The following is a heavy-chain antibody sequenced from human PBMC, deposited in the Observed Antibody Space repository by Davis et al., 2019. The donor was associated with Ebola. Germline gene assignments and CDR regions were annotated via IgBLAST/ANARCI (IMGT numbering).Heavy chain of an antibody. CDR3: ARDGPLFALGDYYYGMDV. J-gene: IGHJ6*02. CDR1: GFTFSRYP. D-gene: IGHD3-16*01. Sequence: GESLKISCAASGFTFSRYPMHWVRQAPGKGLEWVALISYDGSNKYYADSVKGRFTTSRDNSKNTLYLQMNSLRAEDTAVYYCARDGPLFALGDYYYGMDVWGQGTTVTVSS. CDR2: ISYDGSNK. V-gene: IGHV3-30-3*01.